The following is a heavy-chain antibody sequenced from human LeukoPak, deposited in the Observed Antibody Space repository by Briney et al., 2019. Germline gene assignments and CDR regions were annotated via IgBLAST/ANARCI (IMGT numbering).Heavy chain of an antibody. V-gene: IGHV4-39*07. CDR2: IYYSGST. J-gene: IGHJ3*02. CDR1: GGSISSSSYY. D-gene: IGHD3-22*01. CDR3: ARDTRITMIVVVPSRGGAFDI. Sequence: TSETLSLTCTVSGGSISSSSYYWGWIRQPPGKGLEWIGSIYYSGSTYYNPSLKSRVTISVDTSKNQFSLKLSSVTAADTAVYYCARDTRITMIVVVPSRGGAFDIWGQGTMVTVSS.